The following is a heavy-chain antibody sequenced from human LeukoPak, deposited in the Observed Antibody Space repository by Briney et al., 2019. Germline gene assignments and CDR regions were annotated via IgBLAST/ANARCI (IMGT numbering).Heavy chain of an antibody. CDR3: AKVPVWQQLVDY. CDR2: VTSGGST. Sequence: PGGSLRLSCTASGFTFSSYVMSWVRQAPGKGLEWVSGVTSGGSTYYADSVKGRFTISRDSSKYTLYLQMNSLRAEDTALYYCAKVPVWQQLVDYWGQGTLVTVSS. D-gene: IGHD6-13*01. V-gene: IGHV3-23*01. CDR1: GFTFSSYV. J-gene: IGHJ4*02.